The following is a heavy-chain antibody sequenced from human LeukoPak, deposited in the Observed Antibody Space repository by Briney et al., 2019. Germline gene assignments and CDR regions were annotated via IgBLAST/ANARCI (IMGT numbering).Heavy chain of an antibody. CDR3: AISIRAYYYDSSGYYPGDY. J-gene: IGHJ4*02. CDR2: IIPIFGTA. Sequence: AXVKVSCKASGGTFSSYAISWVRQAPGQGLEWMGGIIPIFGTANYAQKFQGRVTITADESTSTAYMELSSLRSEDTAVYYCAISIRAYYYDSSGYYPGDYWGQGTLVTVSS. D-gene: IGHD3-22*01. CDR1: GGTFSSYA. V-gene: IGHV1-69*13.